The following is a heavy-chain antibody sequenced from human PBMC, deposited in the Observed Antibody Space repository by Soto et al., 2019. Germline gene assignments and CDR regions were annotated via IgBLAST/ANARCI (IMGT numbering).Heavy chain of an antibody. D-gene: IGHD3-3*01. CDR3: ARQDDFWSGSGWFDP. Sequence: SETLSLTCTVSGGSINNDNYYWGWIRQPPGKGMEWIGIIFYNGFTYYSPSLKSRVTISVDTSKNQFSLKLTSVTAADTAVYYCARQDDFWSGSGWFDPWGQGTLVTVSS. J-gene: IGHJ5*02. CDR1: GGSINNDNYY. V-gene: IGHV4-39*01. CDR2: IFYNGFT.